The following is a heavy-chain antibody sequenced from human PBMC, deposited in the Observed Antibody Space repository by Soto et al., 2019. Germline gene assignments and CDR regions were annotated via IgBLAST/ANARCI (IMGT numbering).Heavy chain of an antibody. V-gene: IGHV3-21*04. CDR3: ARVAYDYVWGSYRLPRYGMDV. CDR1: GFISSRYS. D-gene: IGHD3-16*02. Sequence: PGGSLRLSCAVSGFISSRYSMNWVRQAPGKGLEWVSSIGTSGSYIYDTDSVKGRFTISRDNAKNSLYLQMNSLRAEDTAVYYCARVAYDYVWGSYRLPRYGMDVWGQGTTVTVSS. J-gene: IGHJ6*02. CDR2: IGTSGSYI.